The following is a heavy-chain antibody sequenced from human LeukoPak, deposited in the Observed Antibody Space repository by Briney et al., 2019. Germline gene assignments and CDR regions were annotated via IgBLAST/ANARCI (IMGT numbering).Heavy chain of an antibody. J-gene: IGHJ4*02. CDR1: GFTFSSYG. CDR3: AKNRMRIQLMDY. CDR2: ISYDGSNK. V-gene: IGHV3-30*18. Sequence: GRSLRLSCAASGFTFSSYGMHWVRQAPGKGLEWVAVISYDGSNKYYADSVKGRFTISRDNSKNTLYLQMNSLRAEDTAVYYCAKNRMRIQLMDYWGQGTLVTVSS. D-gene: IGHD5-18*01.